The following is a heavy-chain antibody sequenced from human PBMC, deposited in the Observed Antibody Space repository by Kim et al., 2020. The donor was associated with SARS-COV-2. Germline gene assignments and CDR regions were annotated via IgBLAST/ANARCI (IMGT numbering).Heavy chain of an antibody. CDR2: INHSGST. CDR3: ARVTRQWLVRGPYYYYMD. CDR1: GGSFSGYY. V-gene: IGHV4-34*01. Sequence: SETLSLTCAVYGGSFSGYYWSWIRQPPGKGLEWIGEINHSGSTNYNPSLKSRVTISVDTSKNQFSLKLSSVTAADTAVYYCARVTRQWLVRGPYYYYMD. D-gene: IGHD6-19*01. J-gene: IGHJ6*03.